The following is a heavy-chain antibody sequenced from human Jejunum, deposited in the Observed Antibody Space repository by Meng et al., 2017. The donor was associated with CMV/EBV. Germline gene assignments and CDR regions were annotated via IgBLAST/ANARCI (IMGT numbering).Heavy chain of an antibody. CDR1: RYTFTDYY. V-gene: IGHV1-2*04. Sequence: KASRYTFTDYYIHWVRQAPGQGLEWMGWINPNNGRTNFAQKFQDWVTLTRDTSISTAYMELSRLNSEHTAVYFCARAKYIDAAAAGDYWGQGTLVTVSS. J-gene: IGHJ4*02. D-gene: IGHD2-2*01. CDR2: INPNNGRT. CDR3: ARAKYIDAAAAGDY.